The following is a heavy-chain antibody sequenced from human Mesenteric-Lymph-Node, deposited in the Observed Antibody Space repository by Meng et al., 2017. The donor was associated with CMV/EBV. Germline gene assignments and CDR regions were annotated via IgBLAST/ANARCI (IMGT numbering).Heavy chain of an antibody. J-gene: IGHJ4*02. V-gene: IGHV3-33*01. D-gene: IGHD6-6*01. Sequence: GESLKISCAASGFTFSSYGMHWVRQAPGKGLEWVAVIWYDGSNKYYADSVKGRFTISRDNSKNTLYLQMNSLRAEDTAVYYCARLSSSTPIDYWGQGTLVTVSS. CDR1: GFTFSSYG. CDR2: IWYDGSNK. CDR3: ARLSSSTPIDY.